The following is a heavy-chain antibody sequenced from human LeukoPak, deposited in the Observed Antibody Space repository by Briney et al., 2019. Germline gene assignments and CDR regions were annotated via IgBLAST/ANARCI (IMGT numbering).Heavy chain of an antibody. CDR1: GFTFSSYA. D-gene: IGHD3-10*01. CDR3: ARDYYGSGNVDY. Sequence: GSLRLSCAASGFTFSSYAMHWVRQAPGKGLEWVAVISYDGSNKYYADSVKGRFTISRDNSKNTLYLQMNSLRAEDTAVYYCARDYYGSGNVDYWGQGTLVTVSS. J-gene: IGHJ4*02. V-gene: IGHV3-30-3*01. CDR2: ISYDGSNK.